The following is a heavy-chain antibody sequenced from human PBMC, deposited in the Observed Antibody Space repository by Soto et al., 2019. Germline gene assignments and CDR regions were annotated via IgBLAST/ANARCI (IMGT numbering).Heavy chain of an antibody. CDR2: ICSTGTT. V-gene: IGHV4-39*01. J-gene: IGHJ4*02. Sequence: PSETLSLTCSVSGGSISDTSYYWGWVRQPPGKGLEWIGSICSTGTTYYIQSLKSRVTMSVDTSKNQFSLSLNSVTAADTALYFCARHRRETGTYAQPLDYWGQGTLVTVS. D-gene: IGHD1-1*01. CDR3: ARHRRETGTYAQPLDY. CDR1: GGSISDTSYY.